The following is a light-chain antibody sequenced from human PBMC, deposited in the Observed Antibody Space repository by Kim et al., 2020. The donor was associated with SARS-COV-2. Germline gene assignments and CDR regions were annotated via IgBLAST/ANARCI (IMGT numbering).Light chain of an antibody. J-gene: IGLJ3*02. CDR2: EDN. CDR1: SGSIASNY. V-gene: IGLV6-57*03. CDR3: QSYDSSNQGV. Sequence: KKVTISCIRRSGSIASNYVQGYQQRPGSAPTPVIYEDNQRPSGVPDRFSGSIDSSSNSASLTISGLKTEDEADYYCQSYDSSNQGVFGGGTQLTVL.